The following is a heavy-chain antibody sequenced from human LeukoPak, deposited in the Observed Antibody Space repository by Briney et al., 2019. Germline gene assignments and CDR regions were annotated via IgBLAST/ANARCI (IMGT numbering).Heavy chain of an antibody. Sequence: ASVKVSCKASGGTFSSCAISWVRQAPGQGLEWMGGIIPIFGTANYAQKFQGRVTITTDESTSTAYMELSSLRSEDTAVYYCARTTYQLPISITHWFDPWGQGTLVTVSS. J-gene: IGHJ5*02. V-gene: IGHV1-69*05. CDR3: ARTTYQLPISITHWFDP. CDR2: IIPIFGTA. CDR1: GGTFSSCA. D-gene: IGHD2-2*01.